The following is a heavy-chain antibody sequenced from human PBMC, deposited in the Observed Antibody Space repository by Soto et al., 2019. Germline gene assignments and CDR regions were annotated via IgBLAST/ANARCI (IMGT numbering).Heavy chain of an antibody. CDR2: ISGSTSGT. CDR1: GFAFSSYA. CDR3: AKDRGFIDPFDY. Sequence: EVQLLESGGGLVQPGGSLRLSCAASGFAFSSYAMSWVRQAPGKGLEWVSSISGSTSGTYYADAVKGRFTISRDNSNNTRCLQMISLSAKDTAVYYFAKDRGFIDPFDYRGQGALVTVSS. D-gene: IGHD3-16*02. J-gene: IGHJ4*02. V-gene: IGHV3-23*01.